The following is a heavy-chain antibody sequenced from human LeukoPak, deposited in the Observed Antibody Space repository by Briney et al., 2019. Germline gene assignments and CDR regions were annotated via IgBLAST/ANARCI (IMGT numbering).Heavy chain of an antibody. D-gene: IGHD2-15*01. Sequence: PSETLSLTCTVSGGSISSYYWSWIRQPAGEGLEWIGRIYTSGSTNYNPSLKSRVTMSVDTSKNQFSLKLSSVTAADTAVYYCARDRVVVAATGWFDPWGQGTLVTVSS. CDR3: ARDRVVVAATGWFDP. J-gene: IGHJ5*02. V-gene: IGHV4-4*07. CDR1: GGSISSYY. CDR2: IYTSGST.